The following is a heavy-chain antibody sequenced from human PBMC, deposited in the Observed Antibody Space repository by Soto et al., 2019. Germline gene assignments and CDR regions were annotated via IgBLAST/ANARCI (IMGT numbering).Heavy chain of an antibody. CDR1: GCTFSSYA. Sequence: SVKVSCKASGCTFSSYAISWVRQAPGQGLEWMGGIIPIFGTANYAQKFQGRVTITADESTSTAYMELSSLGSEDTAVYYCARHTGYLEWLLSVEKNWFDPWGQGTLVTVSS. D-gene: IGHD3-3*01. CDR2: IIPIFGTA. J-gene: IGHJ5*02. V-gene: IGHV1-69*13. CDR3: ARHTGYLEWLLSVEKNWFDP.